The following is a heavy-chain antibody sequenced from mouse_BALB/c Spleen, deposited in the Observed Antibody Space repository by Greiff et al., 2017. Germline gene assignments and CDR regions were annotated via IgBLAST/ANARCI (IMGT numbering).Heavy chain of an antibody. J-gene: IGHJ4*01. Sequence: EVKLVESGGGLVQPGGSRKLSCAASGFTFSSFGMHWVRQAPEKGLEWIAYISSGSSTIYYADTVKGRFTISRDNPKNTLFLQMTSLRSEDTAMYYCARRRLDYSYAMDYWGQGTSVTVSS. V-gene: IGHV5-17*02. CDR2: ISSGSSTI. CDR1: GFTFSSFG. CDR3: ARRRLDYSYAMDY. D-gene: IGHD2-4*01.